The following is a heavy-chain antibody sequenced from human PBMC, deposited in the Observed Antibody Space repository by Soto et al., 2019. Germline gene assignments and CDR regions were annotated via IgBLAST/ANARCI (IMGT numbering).Heavy chain of an antibody. V-gene: IGHV3-21*01. D-gene: IGHD3-10*01. CDR2: ISSSSSYI. CDR3: ARDAYYYGSESPREGWFDP. Sequence: GGSLRLSCAASGFTFSSYSMNWVRQAPGKGLEWVSSISSSSSYIYYADSVKGRFTISRDNAKNSLYLQMNSLRAEDTAVYYCARDAYYYGSESPREGWFDPWGQGTLVTVSS. CDR1: GFTFSSYS. J-gene: IGHJ5*02.